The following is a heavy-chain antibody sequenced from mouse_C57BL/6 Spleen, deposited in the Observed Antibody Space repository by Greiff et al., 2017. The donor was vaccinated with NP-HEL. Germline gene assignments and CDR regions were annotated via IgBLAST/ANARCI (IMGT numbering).Heavy chain of an antibody. V-gene: IGHV1-78*01. Sequence: VQLQQSDAELVKPGASVKISCKVSGYTFTDHTIHWMKQRPEQGLEWIGYIYPRDGSTKYNEKFKGKATMTADKSSSTAYMQLNSLTSEDSAVYFCATPYYYGSSYLWYFDVWGTGTTVTVSS. CDR3: ATPYYYGSSYLWYFDV. CDR1: GYTFTDHT. J-gene: IGHJ1*03. D-gene: IGHD1-1*01. CDR2: IYPRDGST.